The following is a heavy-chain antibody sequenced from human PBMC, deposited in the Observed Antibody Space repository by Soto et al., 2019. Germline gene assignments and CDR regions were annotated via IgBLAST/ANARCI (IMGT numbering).Heavy chain of an antibody. V-gene: IGHV3-64*01. CDR3: ARVFPPGFSAYDPRYFDY. D-gene: IGHD5-12*01. CDR1: GFTFSSYA. Sequence: EVQLVESGGGLVQPGGSLRLSCAASGFTFSSYAMHWVRQAPGKGLEHVSAISSNGGSTYYANSVKGRFTISRDNSKNTLYLQMGSLRAEDMAVYYCARVFPPGFSAYDPRYFDYWGQGTLVTVSS. CDR2: ISSNGGST. J-gene: IGHJ4*02.